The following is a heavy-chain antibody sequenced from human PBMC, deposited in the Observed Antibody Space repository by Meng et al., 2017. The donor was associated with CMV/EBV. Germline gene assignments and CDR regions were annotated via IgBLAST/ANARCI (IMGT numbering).Heavy chain of an antibody. V-gene: IGHV3-7*01. D-gene: IGHD3-3*01. CDR1: GFTFSSYW. CDR2: IKQDGSEK. J-gene: IGHJ5*02. CDR3: AKGGHYDFWSGYWFDP. Sequence: GESLKISCAASGFTFSSYWMSWVRQAPGKGLEWVANIKQDGSEKYYVDSVKGRFTISRDNAKNSLYLQMDSLRAEDTAVYYCAKGGHYDFWSGYWFDPWGQGTLVTVSS.